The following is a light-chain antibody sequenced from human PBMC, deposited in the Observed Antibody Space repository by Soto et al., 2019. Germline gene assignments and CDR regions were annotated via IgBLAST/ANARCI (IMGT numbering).Light chain of an antibody. CDR1: QSVNTY. CDR3: QQSYSTTWT. J-gene: IGKJ1*01. CDR2: AAS. V-gene: IGKV1-39*01. Sequence: DIQMTQSPSSLSASVGDRVTITCRASQSVNTYLHWYQQKAGQAPKLLIYAASNLQSGVPSRFSGRGSGTDFTLTVESLQPEDFATYSCQQSYSTTWTFGQGTKVDIK.